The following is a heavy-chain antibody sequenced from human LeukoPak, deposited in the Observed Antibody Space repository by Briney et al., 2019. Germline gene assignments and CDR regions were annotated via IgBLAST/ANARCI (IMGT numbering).Heavy chain of an antibody. J-gene: IGHJ4*02. V-gene: IGHV3-23*01. CDR3: AKDQPTDGYNAI. Sequence: PGGSLRLSCAASGFIFSKYAMSWLRQAPGKGLEWVSTIHDRNYYADSVKGRFTISRDNSRSTLYLQMDNLRAEDTAIYYCAKDQPTDGYNAIWGQGTLVTVSS. D-gene: IGHD5-24*01. CDR2: IHDRN. CDR1: GFIFSKYA.